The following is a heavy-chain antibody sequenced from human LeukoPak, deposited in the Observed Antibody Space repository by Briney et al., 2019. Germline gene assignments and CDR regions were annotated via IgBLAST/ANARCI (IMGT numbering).Heavy chain of an antibody. CDR3: AKGAIVVVPAASIFDY. D-gene: IGHD2-2*01. Sequence: GGSLRLSCAASGFTFSSYGMHWVRQAPGKGLEWVAVISYDGSNKYYADSVKGRFTISRDNSKNTLYLQMNSLRAEDTAVYYCAKGAIVVVPAASIFDYWGQGTLVTVSS. CDR2: ISYDGSNK. V-gene: IGHV3-30*18. CDR1: GFTFSSYG. J-gene: IGHJ4*02.